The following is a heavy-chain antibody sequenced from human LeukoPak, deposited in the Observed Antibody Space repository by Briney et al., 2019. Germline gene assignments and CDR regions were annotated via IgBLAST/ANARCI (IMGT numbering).Heavy chain of an antibody. CDR2: ISGSGGST. CDR1: GFTFSSYA. J-gene: IGHJ6*03. CDR3: ARAPFAYYYYMDV. V-gene: IGHV3-23*01. Sequence: PGGSLRLSCAASGFTFSSYAMSWVRQAPGKGLEWVSAISGSGGSTYYADSVKGRFTISRDNSKNTLYLQMNSLRAEDTAVYYCARAPFAYYYYMDVWGKGTTVTVSS.